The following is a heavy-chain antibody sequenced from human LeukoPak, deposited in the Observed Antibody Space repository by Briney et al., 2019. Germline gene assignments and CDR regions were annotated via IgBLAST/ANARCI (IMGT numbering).Heavy chain of an antibody. CDR2: ISGSGNGP. J-gene: IGHJ4*02. CDR3: ATERGDFFDY. D-gene: IGHD5-24*01. V-gene: IGHV3-23*01. CDR1: GFIFNNFA. Sequence: GGSPRLSCAASGFIFNNFAMSWVRQAPGKGLEWVSAISGSGNGPYYADSVRGRFTISRDNSKNTLYLQLNSLRADDTAVYYCATERGDFFDYWGQGTLVTVSS.